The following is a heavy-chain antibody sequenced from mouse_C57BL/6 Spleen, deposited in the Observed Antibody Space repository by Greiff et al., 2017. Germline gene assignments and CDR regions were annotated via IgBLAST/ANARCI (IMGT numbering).Heavy chain of an antibody. CDR2: IYPGSGST. V-gene: IGHV1-55*01. J-gene: IGHJ2*01. CDR1: GYTFTSYW. D-gene: IGHD1-1*01. Sequence: VKLQQPGAELVKPGASVKMSCKASGYTFTSYWITWVKQRPGQGLEWIGDIYPGSGSTNYNEKIQSKATLTVDTSSSPAYMQLSSLTSEDSAVYYCARLYYGDYFDDWGQGTTLTVSS. CDR3: ARLYYGDYFDD.